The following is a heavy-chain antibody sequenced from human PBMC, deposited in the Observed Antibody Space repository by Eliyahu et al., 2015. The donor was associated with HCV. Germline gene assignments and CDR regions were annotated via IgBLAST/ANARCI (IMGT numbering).Heavy chain of an antibody. D-gene: IGHD4-17*01. CDR3: AKADYGDYPSYFDY. Sequence: EVQLVESGGGLVQPGRSLRLSCAASGFTFDDYAMHWVRQAPGKGLEWVSGISWNSGSIGYADSVKGRFTISRDNAKNSLYLQMNSLRAEDTALYYCAKADYGDYPSYFDYWGQGTLVTVSS. CDR1: GFTFDDYA. J-gene: IGHJ4*02. CDR2: ISWNSGSI. V-gene: IGHV3-9*01.